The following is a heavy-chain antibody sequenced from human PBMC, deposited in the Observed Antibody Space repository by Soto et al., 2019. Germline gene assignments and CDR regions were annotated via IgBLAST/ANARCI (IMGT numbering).Heavy chain of an antibody. CDR1: GFSLNTDGEG. D-gene: IGHD3-10*01. V-gene: IGHV2-5*02. J-gene: IGHJ4*02. CDR3: AHSRNLITEDAQVGDFDY. Sequence: KESGPTQVKPTQTLTLTCSFSGFSLNTDGEGVGWVRQPPGEALEWLALIYWDDDERYSPSLKTRLTITKDHSKNQVVLIMNNMDPVDTATYYCAHSRNLITEDAQVGDFDYWGQGTLVTVSS. CDR2: IYWDDDE.